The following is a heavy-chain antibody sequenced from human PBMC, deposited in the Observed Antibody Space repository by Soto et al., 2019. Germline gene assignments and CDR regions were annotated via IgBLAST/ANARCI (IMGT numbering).Heavy chain of an antibody. CDR2: INAGNGNT. D-gene: IGHD6-19*01. V-gene: IGHV1-3*01. J-gene: IGHJ2*01. Sequence: ASVKVSCKASGYTFINYVIHWVRQAPGQRLEWMGWINAGNGNTKYSQNFQDRVTITGDTSASTAYMELSSLRSEDTAVFYCARSGYSSGWYHWYFDLWGRGTLVTVSS. CDR3: ARSGYSSGWYHWYFDL. CDR1: GYTFINYV.